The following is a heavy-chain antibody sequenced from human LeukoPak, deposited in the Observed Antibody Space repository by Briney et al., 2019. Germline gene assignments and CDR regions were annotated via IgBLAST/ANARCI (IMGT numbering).Heavy chain of an antibody. D-gene: IGHD3-22*01. V-gene: IGHV1-69*02. J-gene: IGHJ4*02. CDR3: ARTYYDSSGYYFDY. CDR1: VGTFSRYT. CDR2: IIPILGIA. Sequence: ASLWVSSEASVGTFSRYTTSSVCHAPGEGLECMGSIIPILGIANYAQKFQGRVTIAADKSTSTAYMELSSLRSEDTAVYYCARTYYDSSGYYFDYWGQGTLVTVSS.